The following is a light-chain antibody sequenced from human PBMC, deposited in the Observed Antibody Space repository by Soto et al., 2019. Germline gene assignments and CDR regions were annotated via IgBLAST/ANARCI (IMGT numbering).Light chain of an antibody. J-gene: IGLJ3*02. CDR3: SSYTSTNSWV. CDR1: SSDVGGYNY. V-gene: IGLV2-14*01. CDR2: DVS. Sequence: QSVLTQSASVSGSPGQSITISCTGTSSDVGGYNYVSWYQQHPGKAPKLIIYDVSNRPSGVSTRFSGSKSGNTASLTISGLQVEDEADYSCSSYTSTNSWVFGGGTKVTVL.